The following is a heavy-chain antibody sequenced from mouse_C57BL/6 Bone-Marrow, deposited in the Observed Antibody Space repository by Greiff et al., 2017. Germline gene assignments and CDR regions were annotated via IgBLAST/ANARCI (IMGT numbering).Heavy chain of an antibody. Sequence: VQLQESGPELVKPGASAKISCKASGYAFSSSWMNWVKQRPGKGLEWIGRIYPGDGDTNSNGKFKGKATLTADKSSSTAYMQLSSLTSEDSAVYFWAKLGYAMDYWGQGTSVTVSS. CDR2: IYPGDGDT. CDR1: GYAFSSSW. V-gene: IGHV1-82*01. J-gene: IGHJ4*01. D-gene: IGHD4-1*01. CDR3: AKLGYAMDY.